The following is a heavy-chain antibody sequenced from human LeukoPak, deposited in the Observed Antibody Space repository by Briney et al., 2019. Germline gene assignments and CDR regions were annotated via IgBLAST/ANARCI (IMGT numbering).Heavy chain of an antibody. J-gene: IGHJ5*02. D-gene: IGHD2-15*01. Sequence: ASVKVSCKASGYTFTSYYMHWVRQAPGQGLEWMGIINPSGGSTSYAQKFQGRVTMTRDTSISTAYMELSRLRSDDTAVYYCARGYCSGGSCYSVENWFDHWGQGTLVTVSS. CDR1: GYTFTSYY. CDR3: ARGYCSGGSCYSVENWFDH. CDR2: INPSGGST. V-gene: IGHV1-46*01.